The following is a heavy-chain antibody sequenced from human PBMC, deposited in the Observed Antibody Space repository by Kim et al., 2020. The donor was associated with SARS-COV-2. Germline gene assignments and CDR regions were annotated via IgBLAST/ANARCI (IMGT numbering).Heavy chain of an antibody. CDR1: GFTFSTYS. CDR2: IDTTSSYI. Sequence: GGSLRLSCATSGFTFSTYSVNWVRQAQGKGLEWVSYIDTTSSYIYYADSVKGRFTVSRDNAKNSLYLQMNSLRDEDTAVYYCARRTAVTTRTVGAMDVWGQGTTVTVSS. CDR3: ARRTAVTTRTVGAMDV. D-gene: IGHD4-17*01. J-gene: IGHJ6*02. V-gene: IGHV3-48*02.